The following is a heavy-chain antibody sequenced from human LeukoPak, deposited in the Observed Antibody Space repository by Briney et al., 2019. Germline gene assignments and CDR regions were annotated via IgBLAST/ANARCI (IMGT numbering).Heavy chain of an antibody. J-gene: IGHJ4*02. D-gene: IGHD3-16*01. CDR3: ARHGGEFFSPYFDY. Sequence: SETLSLTCTVSGGSLSSYYWSWIRQPPGEGLEWIGYIYYSGSTNYNPSLKSRVTISVDTSKNQFSLKLSSVTAADTAVYYCARHGGEFFSPYFDYWGQGTLVTVSS. CDR2: IYYSGST. CDR1: GGSLSSYY. V-gene: IGHV4-59*08.